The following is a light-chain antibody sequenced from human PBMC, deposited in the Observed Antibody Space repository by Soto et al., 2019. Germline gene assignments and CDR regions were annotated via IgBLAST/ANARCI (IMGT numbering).Light chain of an antibody. J-gene: IGKJ1*01. Sequence: DIVMTQSPDSLAVSLGERATINCKSSQRVLYSSNNKNFLAWYQQKPGQPPKLLIYWASTRESGVPDRFSGSGFGTDFTLTISSLQAEDVAVYYCQQYYSTPQTFGQGTKVEIK. CDR2: WAS. V-gene: IGKV4-1*01. CDR3: QQYYSTPQT. CDR1: QRVLYSSNNKNF.